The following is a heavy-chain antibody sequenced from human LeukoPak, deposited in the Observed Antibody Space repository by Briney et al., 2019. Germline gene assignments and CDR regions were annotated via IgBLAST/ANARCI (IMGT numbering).Heavy chain of an antibody. Sequence: GASAKVSCKASGYNFTNYGISWVRQAPGQGLEWMGWISAYNGNTNYAQKLQGRVTMTTDTSTTTAYMELRSLRSDDTAVYYCATETTAWFDPWGQGTLVTVSS. CDR3: ATETTAWFDP. CDR1: GYNFTNYG. D-gene: IGHD4-17*01. J-gene: IGHJ5*02. V-gene: IGHV1-18*01. CDR2: ISAYNGNT.